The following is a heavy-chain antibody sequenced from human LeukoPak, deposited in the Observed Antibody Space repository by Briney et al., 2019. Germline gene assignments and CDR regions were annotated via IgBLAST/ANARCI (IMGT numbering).Heavy chain of an antibody. CDR3: ARDNAGYSSDHYYGMDV. V-gene: IGHV1-46*01. D-gene: IGHD6-19*01. J-gene: IGHJ6*02. CDR2: INPSGGST. CDR1: GYTLTSYY. Sequence: ASVKVSCKASGYTLTSYYLHWVRQAPGQGLEWVGIINPSGGSTSYAQKFQGRVTMTRDTSTSTVYMELSSLRSEDTAVYYCARDNAGYSSDHYYGMDVWGQGTTVTVSS.